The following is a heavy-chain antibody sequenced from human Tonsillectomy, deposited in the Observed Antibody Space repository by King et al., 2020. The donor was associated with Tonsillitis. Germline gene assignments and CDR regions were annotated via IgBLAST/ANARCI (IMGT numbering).Heavy chain of an antibody. Sequence: QVQLVESGGGLVKPGGSLRLSCAASGFTFSDYYMSWIRQAPGKGLEWVSYISSSSSYTNYADSVKGRFTISRDNAKNSLYLQMNSLRAEDTAVYYCAGATYKATRGGAYYFDYWGQGTLVTVSS. CDR2: ISSSSSYT. J-gene: IGHJ4*02. CDR1: GFTFSDYY. D-gene: IGHD1-14*01. CDR3: AGATYKATRGGAYYFDY. V-gene: IGHV3-11*05.